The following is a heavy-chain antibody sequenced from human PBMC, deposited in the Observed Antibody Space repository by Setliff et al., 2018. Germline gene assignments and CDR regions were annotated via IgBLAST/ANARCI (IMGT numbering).Heavy chain of an antibody. D-gene: IGHD5-12*01. Sequence: GGSLRLSCAASGFTFSSYGMHWVRQAPGKGLEWVAVIWYDGRNKYYADSVKGRFTISRDNSKNTLYLQMNSLRGDDTAVYHCARAGGSGAGYDYLGVWGRGTTVTVSS. J-gene: IGHJ6*03. V-gene: IGHV3-33*01. CDR3: ARAGGSGAGYDYLGV. CDR2: IWYDGRNK. CDR1: GFTFSSYG.